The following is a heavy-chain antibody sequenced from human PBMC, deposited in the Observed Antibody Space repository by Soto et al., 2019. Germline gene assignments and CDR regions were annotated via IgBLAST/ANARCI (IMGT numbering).Heavy chain of an antibody. D-gene: IGHD3-22*01. CDR3: ARAYYYDSSGYLGYFDY. CDR1: GGTFSSYA. V-gene: IGHV1-69*01. CDR2: IIPIFGTA. J-gene: IGHJ4*02. Sequence: QVQLVQSGAEVKKPGSSVKVSCTASGGTFSSYAISWVRQAPGQGLEWMGGIIPIFGTANYAQEFQGRVTITADESTSTAYMELSSLRSEDTAVYYCARAYYYDSSGYLGYFDYWGQGTLVTVSS.